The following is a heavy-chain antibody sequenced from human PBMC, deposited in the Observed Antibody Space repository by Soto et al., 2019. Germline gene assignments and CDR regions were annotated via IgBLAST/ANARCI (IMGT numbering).Heavy chain of an antibody. CDR2: IIPMLEIA. Sequence: QVQLVQSGAEVKKPGSSVKVSCKASGGTFNNYIISWVRQAPGQGLEWMGRIIPMLEIANYAQKFQGRVKNTTDKSTSTAYMELSSLRSEDKAVYYCVVNYSDSTGYYDYWGQGTRVTVSS. D-gene: IGHD3-22*01. J-gene: IGHJ4*02. CDR3: VVNYSDSTGYYDY. V-gene: IGHV1-69*02. CDR1: GGTFNNYI.